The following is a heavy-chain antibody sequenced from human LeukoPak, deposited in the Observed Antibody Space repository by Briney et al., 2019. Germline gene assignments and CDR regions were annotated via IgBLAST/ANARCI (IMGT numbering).Heavy chain of an antibody. CDR1: GFTFSSYG. CDR2: IWYDGSNK. Sequence: GGSLRLSCAASGFTFSSYGMHWVRQAPGKGLEWGAVIWYDGSNKYYADSVKGRFTISRDNSKNTLCLQMNSLRAEDTAVYYCAKDLDGYFRYWGQGTLVTVSS. V-gene: IGHV3-33*06. CDR3: AKDLDGYFRY. J-gene: IGHJ4*02. D-gene: IGHD3-22*01.